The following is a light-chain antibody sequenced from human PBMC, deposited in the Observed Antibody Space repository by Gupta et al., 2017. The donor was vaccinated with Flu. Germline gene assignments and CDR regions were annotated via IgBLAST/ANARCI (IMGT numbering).Light chain of an antibody. J-gene: IGKJ4*01. CDR3: QQDSRLST. CDR1: QSISTW. Sequence: DIQLTPSPSTLSASVGDTVTITCRASQSISTWLAWYQQIPGRAPKLLIYMASALETGVPSRFSGSGAGTEFTLTISSLKPDDFATYYCQQDSRLSTFGGGTKVEIK. V-gene: IGKV1-5*03. CDR2: MAS.